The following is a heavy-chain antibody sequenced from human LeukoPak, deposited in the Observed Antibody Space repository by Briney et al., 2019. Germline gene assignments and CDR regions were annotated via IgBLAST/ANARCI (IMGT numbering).Heavy chain of an antibody. CDR2: IYYSGST. V-gene: IGHV4-59*12. CDR3: VRDVDYYDSSGYYV. D-gene: IGHD3-22*01. J-gene: IGHJ4*02. CDR1: GGSISSYY. Sequence: SESLSLTCTVSGGSISSYYWSWIRQPPGKGLEWIGYIYYSGSTNYNPSLKSRVTISVDTSKNQFSLKLSSVTAADTAVYYCVRDVDYYDSSGYYVWGQGTLVTVSS.